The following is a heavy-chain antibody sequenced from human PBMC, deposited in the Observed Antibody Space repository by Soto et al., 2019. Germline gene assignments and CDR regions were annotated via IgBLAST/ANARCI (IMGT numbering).Heavy chain of an antibody. CDR1: GFTFSSYA. CDR3: AKDRGDTVVVVAPGTFDI. CDR2: ISGSGGST. V-gene: IGHV3-23*01. Sequence: GGSLRLSCAASGFTFSSYAMSWVRQAPGKGLEWVSAISGSGGSTYYADSVKGRFTISRDNSKNTLYLQMNSLRAEDTAVYYCAKDRGDTVVVVAPGTFDIWGQGTMVTVSS. J-gene: IGHJ3*02. D-gene: IGHD2-15*01.